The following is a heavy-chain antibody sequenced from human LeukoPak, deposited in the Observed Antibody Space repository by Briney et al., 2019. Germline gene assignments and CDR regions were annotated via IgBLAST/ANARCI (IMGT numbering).Heavy chain of an antibody. J-gene: IGHJ5*02. Sequence: SETLSLTCTVSGGSISSYYWSWIRQPPGKGLEWIGYIYYSGSTNYNPSLKSRVTISVDTSENQFSLKLSSVTAADTAVYYCARARTVAGTWFDPWGQGTLVTVSS. CDR2: IYYSGST. V-gene: IGHV4-59*01. D-gene: IGHD6-19*01. CDR1: GGSISSYY. CDR3: ARARTVAGTWFDP.